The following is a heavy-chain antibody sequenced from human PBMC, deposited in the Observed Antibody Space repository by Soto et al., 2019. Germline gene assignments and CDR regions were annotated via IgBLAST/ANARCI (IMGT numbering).Heavy chain of an antibody. V-gene: IGHV1-2*02. Sequence: ASVKVSCKGSGYTFTGYYIHWVRQTPGQGPEWMGEISPQTGGTKYAQKYQGRVTMTRDTSITTVYMELSNLSPDDTAVYYCGRGRSGELVIFYWGHGTLVTV. CDR2: ISPQTGGT. CDR1: GYTFTGYY. J-gene: IGHJ4*01. CDR3: GRGRSGELVIFY. D-gene: IGHD1-26*01.